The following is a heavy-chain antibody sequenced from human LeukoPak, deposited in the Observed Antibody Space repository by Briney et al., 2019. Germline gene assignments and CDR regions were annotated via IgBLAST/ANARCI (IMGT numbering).Heavy chain of an antibody. CDR1: GFTFSRYW. CDR3: ARVLSGSWDWFDP. J-gene: IGHJ5*02. D-gene: IGHD3-22*01. V-gene: IGHV3-74*01. Sequence: GEFLRLSCAASGFTFSRYWIHWVRQAPGKGLEWVSRINPDGSTTTYADSVKGRFTISRDNAKNTVYLQMNSLRAEDTAVYYCARVLSGSWDWFDPWGQGTLVTVSS. CDR2: INPDGSTT.